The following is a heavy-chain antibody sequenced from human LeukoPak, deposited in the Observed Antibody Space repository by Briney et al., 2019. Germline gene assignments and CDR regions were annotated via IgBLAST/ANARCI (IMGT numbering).Heavy chain of an antibody. D-gene: IGHD1-26*01. CDR2: IQQDGNEK. J-gene: IGHJ4*02. V-gene: IGHV3-7*01. CDR1: GFTFSTYW. CDR3: ASRIVGTPDYFDY. Sequence: GGSLRLSCAASGFTFSTYWMSWVRQAPGKGLEWVANIQQDGNEKYYVDSVKGRFTVSRDNAKNSLYLQMNSLRVEDTAVYYCASRIVGTPDYFDYWGQGTLVTVSS.